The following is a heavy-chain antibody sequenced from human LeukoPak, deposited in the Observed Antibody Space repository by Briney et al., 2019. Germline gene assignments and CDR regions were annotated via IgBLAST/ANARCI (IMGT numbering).Heavy chain of an antibody. D-gene: IGHD1-26*01. Sequence: SETLSLTCTVSGGSISSHFWSWIRQPPGKGLEWIGYIHYSGSTDYNPSLKSRVTISVDTSKNQFSLKLSSVTAADTAVYYCARDGYSGSSLFDFWGQGTLVTVSS. V-gene: IGHV4-59*11. CDR1: GGSISSHF. J-gene: IGHJ4*02. CDR2: IHYSGST. CDR3: ARDGYSGSSLFDF.